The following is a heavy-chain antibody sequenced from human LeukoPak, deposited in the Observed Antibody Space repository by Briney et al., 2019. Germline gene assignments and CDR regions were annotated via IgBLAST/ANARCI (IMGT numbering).Heavy chain of an antibody. J-gene: IGHJ2*01. CDR2: ISWNSGSL. V-gene: IGHV3-9*01. D-gene: IGHD3-10*01. CDR3: ARGLGGDQGYFDL. Sequence: GGSLRLSCAASGFIFDDYAMHWVRQAPGKGLEWVSGISWNSGSLAYADSVKGRFTISRDNAKNSLYLQMNSLRTEDTALYYCARGLGGDQGYFDLWGRGTMATVSS. CDR1: GFIFDDYA.